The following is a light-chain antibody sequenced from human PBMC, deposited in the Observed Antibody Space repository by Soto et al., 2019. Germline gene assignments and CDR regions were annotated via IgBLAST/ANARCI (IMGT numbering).Light chain of an antibody. J-gene: IGLJ2*01. Sequence: QSALTQPPSASGSPGQSVTISCTGTSSDVGGYNYVSWYQQHPGKAPKLMIYEVSKRPSGVPDRFSGSKSGNTASLTVSGLQAEDEAEYYCSSYAGSNNVVFGGRTKVTVL. CDR2: EVS. CDR1: SSDVGGYNY. CDR3: SSYAGSNNVV. V-gene: IGLV2-8*01.